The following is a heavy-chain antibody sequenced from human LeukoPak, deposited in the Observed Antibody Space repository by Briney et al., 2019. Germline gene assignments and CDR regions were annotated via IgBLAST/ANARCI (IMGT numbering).Heavy chain of an antibody. Sequence: ASVKVSCKASGYTFTSFAMNWVRQAPGQGLEWMGWINTNTGNPKYAQGLTGRFVFSLDTSVSTAYLQISSLKAEDTAVYYCARSPQDGLGYYYYAMDVWGQGTTVTVSS. J-gene: IGHJ6*02. D-gene: IGHD3-10*01. V-gene: IGHV7-4-1*02. CDR1: GYTFTSFA. CDR2: INTNTGNP. CDR3: ARSPQDGLGYYYYAMDV.